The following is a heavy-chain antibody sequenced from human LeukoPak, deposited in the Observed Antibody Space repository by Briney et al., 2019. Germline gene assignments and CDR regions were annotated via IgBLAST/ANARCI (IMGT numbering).Heavy chain of an antibody. CDR3: ATWNIDDFGDFGLVY. J-gene: IGHJ4*02. V-gene: IGHV4-4*07. Sequence: SETLSLTCTVSGGSISSYYWSWIRQPAGKGLEWIGRIYTSGSTNYNPSLKSRVTMSVDTSKNQFSLKLTSVTAADTAVYYCATWNIDDFGDFGLVYWGQGTLVTVSS. CDR1: GGSISSYY. D-gene: IGHD4-17*01. CDR2: IYTSGST.